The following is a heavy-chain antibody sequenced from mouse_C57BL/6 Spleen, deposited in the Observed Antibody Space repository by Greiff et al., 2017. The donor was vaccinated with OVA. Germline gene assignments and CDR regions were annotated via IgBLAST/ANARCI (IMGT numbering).Heavy chain of an antibody. Sequence: VQLKQSGPVLVKPGASVKMSCKASGYTFTDYYMNWVKQSHGKSLEWIGVINPYNGGTSYNQKFKGKATLTVDKSSSTAYMELNSLTSEDSAVYYCALYYGSSAGFDYWGQGTTLTVSS. CDR1: GYTFTDYY. D-gene: IGHD1-1*01. CDR3: ALYYGSSAGFDY. V-gene: IGHV1-19*01. CDR2: INPYNGGT. J-gene: IGHJ2*01.